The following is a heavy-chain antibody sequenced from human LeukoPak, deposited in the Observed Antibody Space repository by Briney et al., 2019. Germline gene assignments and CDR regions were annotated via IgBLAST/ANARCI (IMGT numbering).Heavy chain of an antibody. D-gene: IGHD3-3*01. CDR2: ISGSGGST. CDR1: GFTFSSYA. V-gene: IGHV3-23*01. Sequence: GGSLRLSCAASGFTFSSYAMSWVRQAPGKGLEWVSAISGSGGSTYYADSVKGRFTISRDNSKNTLYLQMNSLRAEDTAVYYCAKLLRFLEWSPSWFDPWGQGTLVTVSS. J-gene: IGHJ5*02. CDR3: AKLLRFLEWSPSWFDP.